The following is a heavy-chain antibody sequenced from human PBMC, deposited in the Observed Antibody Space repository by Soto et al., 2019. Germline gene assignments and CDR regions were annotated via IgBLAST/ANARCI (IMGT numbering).Heavy chain of an antibody. J-gene: IGHJ4*02. D-gene: IGHD3-22*01. Sequence: PGGSLRLSCAASEFTFSNYAMSWVRQAPGKGLEWVSSISYGGGTTYYVDSVKGRFTISRDNSKNTLYLQMNSLRAEDTAVYYCAKNPGYYYDSTGYHFDYWGQGTLVTVPQ. V-gene: IGHV3-23*01. CDR3: AKNPGYYYDSTGYHFDY. CDR2: ISYGGGTT. CDR1: EFTFSNYA.